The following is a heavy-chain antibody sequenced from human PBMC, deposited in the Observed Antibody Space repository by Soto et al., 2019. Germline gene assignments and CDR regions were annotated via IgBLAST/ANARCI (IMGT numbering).Heavy chain of an antibody. J-gene: IGHJ6*02. D-gene: IGHD1-1*01. Sequence: NPGGSLRLSCAASGFTFSSYSMNWVRQAPGKGLEWVSSISSSSSYIYYADSVKGRFTISRDNAKNSLYLQMNSLRAEDTAVYYCAGYNWNDMYYYYGMDVWGQGTTVTVSS. CDR3: AGYNWNDMYYYYGMDV. CDR2: ISSSSSYI. V-gene: IGHV3-21*01. CDR1: GFTFSSYS.